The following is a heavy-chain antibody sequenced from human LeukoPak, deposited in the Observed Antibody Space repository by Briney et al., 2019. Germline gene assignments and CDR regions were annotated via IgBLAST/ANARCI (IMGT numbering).Heavy chain of an antibody. CDR2: IKLDGSEK. V-gene: IGHV3-7*01. CDR3: ARISSISYYFDY. CDR1: GFTFSSFW. Sequence: GGSLRLSCAASGFTFSSFWMTWVRQAPGKGLEWLANIKLDGSEKYYVGSVKGRFTVSRDNAKNSLYLQMNSLRAEDTAVYYCARISSISYYFDYWGLGTLVTVSS. J-gene: IGHJ4*02.